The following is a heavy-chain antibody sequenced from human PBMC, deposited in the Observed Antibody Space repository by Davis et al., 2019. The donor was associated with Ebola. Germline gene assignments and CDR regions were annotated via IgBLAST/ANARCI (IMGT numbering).Heavy chain of an antibody. CDR1: GFSLSNARMG. J-gene: IGHJ4*02. CDR3: ARIYYDSSAYFCDY. Sequence: SGPTLVKPTETLTLTCTVSGFSLSNARMGVSWIRQPPGKALEWLAHIFSNDEKSYSTSLKSRLTISKDTSKSQVVLTMTNMDPVDTATYYCARIYYDSSAYFCDYWGQGTLVTVSS. V-gene: IGHV2-26*01. CDR2: IFSNDEK. D-gene: IGHD3-22*01.